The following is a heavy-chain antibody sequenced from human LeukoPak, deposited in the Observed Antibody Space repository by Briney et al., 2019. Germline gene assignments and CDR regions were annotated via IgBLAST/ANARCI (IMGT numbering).Heavy chain of an antibody. CDR2: ISYDGSNK. Sequence: GRSLRLSCAASGFTFSSYAMHWVRQAPGKGLEWVAVISYDGSNKYYADSVKGRFTISRDNSRNTLYLQMNSLRAEDTAVYYCAKGFYGSRYWYFDRWGRGTLVTVSS. CDR1: GFTFSSYA. CDR3: AKGFYGSRYWYFDR. D-gene: IGHD3-10*01. J-gene: IGHJ2*01. V-gene: IGHV3-30*04.